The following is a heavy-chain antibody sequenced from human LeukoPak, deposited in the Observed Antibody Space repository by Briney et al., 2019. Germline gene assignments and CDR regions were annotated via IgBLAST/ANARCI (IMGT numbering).Heavy chain of an antibody. J-gene: IGHJ6*04. CDR2: ISSSGSTI. Sequence: GGSLRLSCAASGFTFSSYEMNWVRQAPGKGLEWVSYISSSGSTIYYADSVKGRFTISRDNAKNSLYLQMNSLRAEGTAVYYCAELGVTMIGGVWGKGTTVTISS. CDR1: GFTFSSYE. CDR3: AELGVTMIGGV. V-gene: IGHV3-48*03. D-gene: IGHD3-10*02.